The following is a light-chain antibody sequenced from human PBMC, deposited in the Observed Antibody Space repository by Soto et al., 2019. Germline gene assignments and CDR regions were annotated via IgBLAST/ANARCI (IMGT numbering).Light chain of an antibody. V-gene: IGKV3-15*01. CDR2: GAS. CDR1: QSVGRN. J-gene: IGKJ4*01. Sequence: EIVMTQSPATLSVSPGERATLSCRASQSVGRNLAWYQQKPGQAPRLLIYGASTRATGIPARFSGSGSGTEFTLTISSWQSEDFAIYTCQQYNHWPPLTFGGGTQWEIK. CDR3: QQYNHWPPLT.